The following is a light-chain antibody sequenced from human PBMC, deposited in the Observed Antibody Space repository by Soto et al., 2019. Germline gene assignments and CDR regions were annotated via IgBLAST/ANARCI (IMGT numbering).Light chain of an antibody. V-gene: IGKV3-20*01. CDR1: QSVRSSY. CDR3: QQYNNWPPWT. CDR2: GAS. J-gene: IGKJ1*01. Sequence: EIVLTQSPGTLSLSPGERATLSCSASQSVRSSYLAWYQQKPGQAPRVLIFGASSRATGIPDRFSGSGSGTDFTLTISRLEPEDFAVYYCQQYNNWPPWTFGQGTKVDIK.